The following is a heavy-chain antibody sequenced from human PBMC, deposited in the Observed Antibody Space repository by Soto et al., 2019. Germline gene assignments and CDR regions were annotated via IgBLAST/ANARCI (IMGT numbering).Heavy chain of an antibody. D-gene: IGHD3-22*01. CDR3: ARLNLAYYDSSGYYHTENFDY. Sequence: GESLRVSSKGSGYSITSYWIGRVRQMNGKGLEWMGIIYPGDSDTRYSPSFQGQVTISADKSISTAYLQWSSLKASDTAMYYCARLNLAYYDSSGYYHTENFDYWGQGTLVTVSS. CDR1: GYSITSYW. J-gene: IGHJ4*02. CDR2: IYPGDSDT. V-gene: IGHV5-51*01.